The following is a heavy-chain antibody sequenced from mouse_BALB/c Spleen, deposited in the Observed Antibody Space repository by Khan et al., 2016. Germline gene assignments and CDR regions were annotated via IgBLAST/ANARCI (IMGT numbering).Heavy chain of an antibody. CDR3: ADYDGSWFAY. V-gene: IGHV14-3*02. CDR2: IDPANGNT. Sequence: VQLQQPGAELVKPGASVKLSCTASGFNIKDTYMHWVKQRPEQGLEWIGRIDPANGNTKYDPKFQGKATITADTSSNTAYLQLSSLTSEDTAVYYCADYDGSWFAYWGQGTLVTVSA. J-gene: IGHJ3*01. CDR1: GFNIKDTY. D-gene: IGHD2-4*01.